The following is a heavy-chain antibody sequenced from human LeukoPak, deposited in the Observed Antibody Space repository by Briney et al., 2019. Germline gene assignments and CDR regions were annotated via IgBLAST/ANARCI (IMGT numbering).Heavy chain of an antibody. CDR2: INPNSGGT. V-gene: IGHV1-2*02. Sequence: ASVKVSCTASGYTFSVYEMHWVRQAPGQGLEWMGWINPNSGGTNYAQKFQGRVTMTRDTTISTAYMELSRMRSDDTAVYYFSRDPYSGYDYLDYWGQGTLVTVSS. J-gene: IGHJ4*02. D-gene: IGHD5-12*01. CDR1: GYTFSVYE. CDR3: SRDPYSGYDYLDY.